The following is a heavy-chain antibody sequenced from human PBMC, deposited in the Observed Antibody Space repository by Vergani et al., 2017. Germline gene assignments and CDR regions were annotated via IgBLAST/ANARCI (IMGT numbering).Heavy chain of an antibody. D-gene: IGHD3-3*01. CDR1: GGTFSSYT. V-gene: IGHV1-69*02. CDR3: AGGEYYDFWSGPGNG. CDR2: IIPILGIA. J-gene: IGHJ4*02. Sequence: QVQLVHSGAEVKKPGSSVKVSCKASGGTFSSYTISWVRQAPGQGLEWMGRIIPILGIANYAQKFQGRVTITADKSTSTAYMELSSLRSEDTAVYYCAGGEYYDFWSGPGNGWGQGTLVTVSS.